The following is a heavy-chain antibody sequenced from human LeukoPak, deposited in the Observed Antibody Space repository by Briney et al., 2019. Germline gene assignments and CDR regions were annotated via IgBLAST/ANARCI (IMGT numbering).Heavy chain of an antibody. CDR2: ISSSGDST. CDR1: GFSFSTYA. V-gene: IGHV3-23*01. CDR3: VEDVVVIVAAKPGI. Sequence: QPGGSLRLSCAASGFSFSTYAMSWVRQAPGKGLEWVSSISSSGDSTYYADAAKGRFTISRDNSKNTLYLQMNSLRAEDTAVYYCVEDVVVIVAAKPGIWGQGTLVAVSS. D-gene: IGHD2-15*01. J-gene: IGHJ1*01.